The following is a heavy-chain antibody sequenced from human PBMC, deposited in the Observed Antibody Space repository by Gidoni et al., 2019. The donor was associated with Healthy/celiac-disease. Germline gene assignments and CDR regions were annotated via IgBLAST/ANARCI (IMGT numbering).Heavy chain of an antibody. CDR2: IGGSGGST. Sequence: EVQLLESGGGLVQPGGSLRLSCAASGFTSSSNAMSRVRQAPGKGMEWVSAIGGSGGSTYYGDSVKDRFTISRDNSKNTLYLKMNSLRAEDTAVYYCAKDSHIVATIYLDYWGQGTLVTVSS. V-gene: IGHV3-23*01. CDR1: GFTSSSNA. D-gene: IGHD5-12*01. J-gene: IGHJ4*02. CDR3: AKDSHIVATIYLDY.